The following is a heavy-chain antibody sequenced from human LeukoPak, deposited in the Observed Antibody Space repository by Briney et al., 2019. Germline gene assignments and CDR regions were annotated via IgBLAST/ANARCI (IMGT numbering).Heavy chain of an antibody. CDR2: ISSSGSTI. CDR3: ARDNLPSCSVVVGDYYYGMDV. J-gene: IGHJ6*02. V-gene: IGHV3-11*01. D-gene: IGHD2-15*01. Sequence: PGGSLRLSCAASGFTFSDYYMSWNRQAPGKGLEWVSYISSSGSTIYYADSVKGRFTISRDNAKNSLYLQMNSLRAEDTAVYYCARDNLPSCSVVVGDYYYGMDVWGQGTTVTVSS. CDR1: GFTFSDYY.